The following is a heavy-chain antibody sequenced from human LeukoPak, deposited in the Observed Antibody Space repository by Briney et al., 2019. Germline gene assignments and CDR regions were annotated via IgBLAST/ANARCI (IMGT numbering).Heavy chain of an antibody. D-gene: IGHD6-19*01. CDR2: IYHSGST. J-gene: IGHJ4*02. CDR3: ARRPAGLAVASHPFDY. V-gene: IGHV4-30-2*01. CDR1: GGSISSGGYY. Sequence: SETLSLTCTVSGGSISSGGYYWSWIRQPPGKGLEWIGYIYHSGSTYYNPSLKSRVTISVDRSKNQFSLKLSSVTAADTAVYYCARRPAGLAVASHPFDYWGQGTLVTVSS.